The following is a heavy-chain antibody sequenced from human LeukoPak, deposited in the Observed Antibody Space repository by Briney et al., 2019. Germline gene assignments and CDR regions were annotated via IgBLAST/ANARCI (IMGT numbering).Heavy chain of an antibody. CDR2: MNYSAST. J-gene: IGHJ3*02. D-gene: IGHD1-7*01. Sequence: SETLSLTCTVSGCSISSSSYYWGRIRQPPGKELEWIGGMNYSASTYYNPSLKSRVTISVDTSKNQFSLKLNSVTAADTAVYYCARQGTNAFDIWGQGTMVTVSS. CDR1: GCSISSSSYY. V-gene: IGHV4-39*01. CDR3: ARQGTNAFDI.